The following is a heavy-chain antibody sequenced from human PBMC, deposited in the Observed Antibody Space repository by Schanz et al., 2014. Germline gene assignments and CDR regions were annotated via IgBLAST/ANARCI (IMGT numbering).Heavy chain of an antibody. V-gene: IGHV4-59*04. CDR3: AKTSVLYPWGYFDY. CDR1: GGSISSSF. D-gene: IGHD2-8*01. Sequence: QVKLQESGPGLVKPSETLSLTCNVSGGSISSSFWSWIRQPPGKGLEWIGYISYSGSTSFNPSLKSRFTRSVDASKNQFFRKLSSVTAADTAVYYCAKTSVLYPWGYFDYWGQGTLVTVSS. J-gene: IGHJ4*02. CDR2: ISYSGST.